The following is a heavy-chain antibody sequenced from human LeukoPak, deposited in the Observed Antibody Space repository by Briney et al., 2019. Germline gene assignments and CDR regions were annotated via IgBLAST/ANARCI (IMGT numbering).Heavy chain of an antibody. Sequence: GGSLRLSCAASGFTFSTYGIHWVRQAPGKGLEWVAVISYDGRNTYYADSVKGRFTISRDNSRNTPYLQMNSLTVEDTAVYYCAKELAVAGSFDFWGQGTLVTVSS. D-gene: IGHD6-19*01. V-gene: IGHV3-30*18. CDR3: AKELAVAGSFDF. CDR1: GFTFSTYG. J-gene: IGHJ4*02. CDR2: ISYDGRNT.